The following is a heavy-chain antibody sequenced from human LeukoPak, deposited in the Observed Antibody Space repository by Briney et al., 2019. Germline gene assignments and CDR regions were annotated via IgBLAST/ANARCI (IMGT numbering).Heavy chain of an antibody. CDR2: ISSSSSYI. V-gene: IGHV3-21*01. Sequence: GGSLRLSCAASGFTFSSYEMNWVRQAPGKGLEWVSSISSSSSYIYYADSVKGRFTISRDNAKNSLYLQMNSLRAEDTAVYYCARDLSSGHDYWGQGTLVTVSS. CDR3: ARDLSSGHDY. CDR1: GFTFSSYE. D-gene: IGHD3-22*01. J-gene: IGHJ4*02.